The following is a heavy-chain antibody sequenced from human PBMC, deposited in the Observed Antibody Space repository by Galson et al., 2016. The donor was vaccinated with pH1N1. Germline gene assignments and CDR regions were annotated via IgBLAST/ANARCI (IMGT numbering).Heavy chain of an antibody. CDR2: IRSKPNYYGT. D-gene: IGHD2-15*01. J-gene: IGHJ4*02. V-gene: IGHV3-73*01. CDR3: ARGCSHFRCDPRDS. CDR1: GFAFGGSA. Sequence: SLRLSCAASGFAFGGSAIHWVRQASGKGLEWVGRIRSKPNYYGTAYGASVTGRFTISRDDSQSTAYLQMNNLKTEDTAVYYCARGCSHFRCDPRDSWGPGTLVIVSP.